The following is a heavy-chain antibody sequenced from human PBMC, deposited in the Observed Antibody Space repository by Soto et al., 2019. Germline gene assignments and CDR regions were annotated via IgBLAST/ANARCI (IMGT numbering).Heavy chain of an antibody. V-gene: IGHV3-30*18. CDR1: GFTFSSYG. J-gene: IGHJ5*02. Sequence: GGSLRLSCAASGFTFSSYGMHWVRQAPGKGLEWVAVISYDGSNKYYAESVKGRFTISRDNSKSTLYLQMNSLRAEDTAVYYCAKGVADYYGTIDPWGQGTLVTVSS. CDR2: ISYDGSNK. CDR3: AKGVADYYGTIDP. D-gene: IGHD3-10*01.